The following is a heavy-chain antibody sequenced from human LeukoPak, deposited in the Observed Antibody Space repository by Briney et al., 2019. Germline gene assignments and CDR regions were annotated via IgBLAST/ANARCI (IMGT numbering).Heavy chain of an antibody. D-gene: IGHD1-1*01. CDR1: GYSISSGYY. J-gene: IGHJ4*02. V-gene: IGHV4-38-2*01. CDR2: IYHSGST. CDR3: ARRRTIGYFDY. Sequence: PSETLSLTCAVSGYSISSGYYWGWIRQPPGKGLEWIGSIYHSGSTYYNPSLKSRVTISVDTSKNQLSLKLSSVTAADTAVYYCARRRTIGYFDYWGQGTLVTVPS.